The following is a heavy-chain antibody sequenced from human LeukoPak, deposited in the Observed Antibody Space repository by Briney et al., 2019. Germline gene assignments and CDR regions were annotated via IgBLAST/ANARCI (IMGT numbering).Heavy chain of an antibody. Sequence: SGTLSLTCAVSDDSFSSHYWTWIRQPPGKGLEWIGYISYIGSTNYNPSLKSRVTISIDTSKNQFSLKLSSVTAADTAVFYCARDLVTVTKGFDIWGQGTMVSVSS. CDR3: ARDLVTVTKGFDI. D-gene: IGHD4-17*01. CDR1: DDSFSSHY. CDR2: ISYIGST. J-gene: IGHJ3*02. V-gene: IGHV4-59*11.